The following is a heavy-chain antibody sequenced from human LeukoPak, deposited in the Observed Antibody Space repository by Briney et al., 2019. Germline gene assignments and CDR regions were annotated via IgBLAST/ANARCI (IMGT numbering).Heavy chain of an antibody. D-gene: IGHD3-10*01. CDR1: GFTFSSYG. J-gene: IGHJ6*04. V-gene: IGHV3-30*03. Sequence: GRSLRLSCAASGFTFSSYGMHWVRQAPGKGLEWVAVISYDGSNKYYADSVKGRFTISRDNAKNSLYLQMNSLRAEDTAVYYCARGQKGLWFGELFNYYGMDVWGKGTTVTVSS. CDR3: ARGQKGLWFGELFNYYGMDV. CDR2: ISYDGSNK.